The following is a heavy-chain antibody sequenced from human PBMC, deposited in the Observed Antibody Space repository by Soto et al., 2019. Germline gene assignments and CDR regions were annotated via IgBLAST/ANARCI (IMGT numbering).Heavy chain of an antibody. CDR3: AIFFLNAFEI. J-gene: IGHJ3*02. V-gene: IGHV4-39*01. CDR1: GGSISSSSFN. Sequence: QLQLRESGPGLVKPSETLSLTCSVSGGSISSSSFNWDWIRQPPGKGMEWIGTIYYDGSTDYTPSLKSRPIISADTSKNEFSLQLTSVTAADTAVYDCAIFFLNAFEIWGHGTLVIV. D-gene: IGHD3-3*01. CDR2: IYYDGST.